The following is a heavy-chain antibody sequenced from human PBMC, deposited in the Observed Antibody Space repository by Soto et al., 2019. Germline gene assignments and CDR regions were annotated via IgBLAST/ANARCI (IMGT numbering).Heavy chain of an antibody. CDR1: GXSISSGGYS. V-gene: IGHV4-30-2*01. D-gene: IGHD2-8*01. CDR2: IYHSGST. Sequence: LSLTFAVSGXSISSGGYSWSWIRQPPGKGLEWIGYIYHSGSTYYNPSLKSRVTISVDRSKNQFSLKLSSVTAADTAVYYCARELKANENYFDYWGQGTLVTVSS. CDR3: ARELKANENYFDY. J-gene: IGHJ4*02.